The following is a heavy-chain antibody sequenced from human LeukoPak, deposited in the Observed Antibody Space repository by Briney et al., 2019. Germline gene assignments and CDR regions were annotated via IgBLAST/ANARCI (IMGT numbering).Heavy chain of an antibody. CDR1: GYTLTELS. V-gene: IGHV1-24*01. J-gene: IGHJ4*02. CDR3: ATLKADSYYYDSSGYQN. CDR2: FDPEDGET. Sequence: ASVKVSCKVSGYTLTELSMHWVRQAPGKGLEWMGGFDPEDGETIYAQKFQGRVTMTEDTSTDTAYMELSSLRSEDTAVYYCATLKADSYYYDSSGYQNWGQGTLVTASS. D-gene: IGHD3-22*01.